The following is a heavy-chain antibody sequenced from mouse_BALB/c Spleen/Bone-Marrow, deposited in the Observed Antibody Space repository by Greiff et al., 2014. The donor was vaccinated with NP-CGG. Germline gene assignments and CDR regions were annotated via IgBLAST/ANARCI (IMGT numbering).Heavy chain of an antibody. CDR3: ARRDYYYGMDY. V-gene: IGHV4-1*02. D-gene: IGHD3-3*01. CDR1: GFDFSRYW. J-gene: IGHJ4*01. Sequence: EVNLVESGGGLVQPGGSLKLSCAASGFDFSRYWMSWVRQAPGKGLEWIGEINPDSRTINSTPSLKDKFIISRDKGKNTLYLEMSKVRSEDTALYYCARRDYYYGMDYWGQGTSVTVSS. CDR2: INPDSRTI.